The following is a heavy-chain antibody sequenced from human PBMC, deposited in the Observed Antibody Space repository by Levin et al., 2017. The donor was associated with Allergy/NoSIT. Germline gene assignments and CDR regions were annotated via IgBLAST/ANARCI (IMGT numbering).Heavy chain of an antibody. CDR2: INPNSGGT. J-gene: IGHJ6*02. V-gene: IGHV1-2*02. D-gene: IGHD3-10*01. CDR1: GYTFTDYY. Sequence: ASVKVSCEASGYTFTDYYMHWVRQAPGQGFEYMGWINPNSGGTNYAQKFRGRVTMTRDTSISTAYMELRRLISDDTAVYYCARVIRPARDYYGMDVWGQGTTVTVSS. CDR3: ARVIRPARDYYGMDV.